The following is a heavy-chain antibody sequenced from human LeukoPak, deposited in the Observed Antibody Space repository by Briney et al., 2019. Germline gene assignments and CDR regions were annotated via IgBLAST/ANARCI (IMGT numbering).Heavy chain of an antibody. Sequence: GASVKVSCKVSGYTLTELSMHWVQQAPGKGLEWMGGFDPEDGETIYAQKFQGRVTMTEDTSTDTAYMELSSLRSEDTAVYYCASSLGFYDSSGSIDYWGQGTLVTVSS. D-gene: IGHD3-22*01. CDR3: ASSLGFYDSSGSIDY. CDR1: GYTLTELS. V-gene: IGHV1-24*01. CDR2: FDPEDGET. J-gene: IGHJ4*02.